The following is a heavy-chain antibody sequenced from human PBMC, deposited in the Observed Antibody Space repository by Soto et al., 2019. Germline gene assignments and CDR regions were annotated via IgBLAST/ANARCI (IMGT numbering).Heavy chain of an antibody. J-gene: IGHJ3*02. CDR1: GFTFSDYY. CDR3: ARVGDYGDYRPFDI. CDR2: ISGSDGTT. D-gene: IGHD4-17*01. V-gene: IGHV3-11*01. Sequence: QVQLVESGGGLVKPGGSLRLSCAASGFTFSDYYMSWIRQAPGKGLEWVSYISGSDGTTYYADSVKGRFTISRDNAKNSLYLQMNSLRAEDTAVYYCARVGDYGDYRPFDIWGQGTMVTVSS.